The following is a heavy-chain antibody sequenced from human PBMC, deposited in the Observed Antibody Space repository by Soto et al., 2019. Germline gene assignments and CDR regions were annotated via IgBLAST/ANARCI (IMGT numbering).Heavy chain of an antibody. V-gene: IGHV1-69*06. CDR2: IIPIFNST. D-gene: IGHD2-2*02. Sequence: SVKVSCKVSGSRFSNYVISWVRQAPGHGLEWLGRIIPIFNSTKYAQSFQGRVTITADKSTSTASLELSSLRSDDTAVYYCARGGRGKKAGYNGLVSLGYWGQGTLVTVSS. CDR3: ARGGRGKKAGYNGLVSLGY. CDR1: GSRFSNYV. J-gene: IGHJ4*02.